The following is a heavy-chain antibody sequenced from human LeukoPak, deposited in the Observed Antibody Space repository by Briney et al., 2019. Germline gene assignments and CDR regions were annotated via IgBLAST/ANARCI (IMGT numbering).Heavy chain of an antibody. D-gene: IGHD3-22*01. CDR2: SHYSGTT. J-gene: IGHJ6*02. V-gene: IGHV4-59*01. CDR3: ARAPRGESDAASGFYGVDV. Sequence: PSETLALTCTVSGGDISTYYWTWIRQPPGKGLVWIGFSHYSGTTNYNPTLKSRVTISVDTSKNQFSLKLNSVTAADTAVYYCARAPRGESDAASGFYGVDVWGQGTTVTVSS. CDR1: GGDISTYY.